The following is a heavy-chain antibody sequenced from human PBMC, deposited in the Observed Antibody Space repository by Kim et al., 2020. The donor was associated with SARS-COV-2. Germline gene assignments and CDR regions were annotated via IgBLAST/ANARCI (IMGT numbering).Heavy chain of an antibody. CDR3: ARVGYSSSSWEYYYYYGMDV. V-gene: IGHV3-11*01. CDR2: INSSGSTI. CDR1: GFTFSDYY. J-gene: IGHJ6*02. Sequence: GGSLRLSCAASGFTFSDYYMSWIRQAPGKGLEWVSYINSSGSTIYYADSVKGRFTISRDNAKNSLYLQMNSLRAEDTAVYYCARVGYSSSSWEYYYYYGMDVWGQGTTVTVSS. D-gene: IGHD6-6*01.